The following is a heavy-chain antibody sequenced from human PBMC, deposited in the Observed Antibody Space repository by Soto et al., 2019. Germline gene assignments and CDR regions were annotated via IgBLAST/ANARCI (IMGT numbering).Heavy chain of an antibody. CDR3: ARDRKRWEYCGYGIRGYYYYYGMDV. CDR2: IIPIFGTA. CDR1: GGTFSSYA. D-gene: IGHD5-12*01. V-gene: IGHV1-69*13. J-gene: IGHJ6*02. Sequence: SVKVSCKASGGTFSSYAISWVRQAPGQGLEWMGGIIPIFGTANYAQKFKGRVTITADESTSTAYMELSSLRSEDTAVYYCARDRKRWEYCGYGIRGYYYYYGMDVWGQGTTVTVSS.